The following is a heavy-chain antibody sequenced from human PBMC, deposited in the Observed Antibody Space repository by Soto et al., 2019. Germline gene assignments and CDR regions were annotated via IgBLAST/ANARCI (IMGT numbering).Heavy chain of an antibody. V-gene: IGHV4-59*01. CDR1: GGSISSYY. Sequence: SETLSLTCTVSGGSISSYYWSWIRQPPGKGLEWIGYIYYSGSTNYNPSLKSRVTISVDTSKNQFSLKLSSVTTADTAVYYCARVDIMLGWFDPWGQGILVTVSS. J-gene: IGHJ5*02. CDR2: IYYSGST. CDR3: ARVDIMLGWFDP. D-gene: IGHD2-2*03.